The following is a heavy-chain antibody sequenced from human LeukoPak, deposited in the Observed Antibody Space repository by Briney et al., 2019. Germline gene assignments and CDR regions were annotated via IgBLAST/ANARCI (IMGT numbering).Heavy chain of an antibody. Sequence: GASVKVSCKASGGTFSSYAISWVRQAPGQGLEWMGGIIPIFGTANYAQKFQGRVTITMDESTSTAYMELSSLRSEDTAVYYCARDLYSGYCSSTSCSTLYWYFDLWGRGTLVTVSS. CDR2: IIPIFGTA. V-gene: IGHV1-69*05. CDR1: GGTFSSYA. D-gene: IGHD2-2*02. CDR3: ARDLYSGYCSSTSCSTLYWYFDL. J-gene: IGHJ2*01.